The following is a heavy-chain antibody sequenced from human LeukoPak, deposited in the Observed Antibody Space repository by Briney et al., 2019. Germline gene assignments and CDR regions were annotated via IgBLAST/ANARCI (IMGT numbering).Heavy chain of an antibody. CDR2: INPNSGRT. J-gene: IGHJ5*02. Sequence: GASVKVSCKASGYTFTGYYMNWVRQAPGQGLEWMGWINPNSGRTNYTQTFQGRVTMTRDTSLSTAYIEMNSVTSNDTAVYYCARTREYSSSWYILPFDPWGQGTLVSDSS. CDR3: ARTREYSSSWYILPFDP. D-gene: IGHD6-13*01. V-gene: IGHV1-2*02. CDR1: GYTFTGYY.